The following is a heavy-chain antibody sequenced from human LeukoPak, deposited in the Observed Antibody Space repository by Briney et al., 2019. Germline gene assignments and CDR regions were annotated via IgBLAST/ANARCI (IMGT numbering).Heavy chain of an antibody. J-gene: IGHJ4*02. V-gene: IGHV3-30*03. CDR1: GFTLSSYG. Sequence: PGGSLRLSCAASGFTLSSYGMHWVRQAPGKGLEWVAVTSYDGREKYYVDSVKGRFTISRDTSKNTLYLQMNSLRTEDTAIYYCARDLSSSWALDYWGQGTLVTVSS. D-gene: IGHD6-13*01. CDR2: TSYDGREK. CDR3: ARDLSSSWALDY.